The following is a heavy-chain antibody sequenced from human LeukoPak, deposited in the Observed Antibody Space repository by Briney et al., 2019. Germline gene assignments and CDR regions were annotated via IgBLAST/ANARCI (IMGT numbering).Heavy chain of an antibody. V-gene: IGHV1-18*01. D-gene: IGHD3-10*01. J-gene: IGHJ5*02. CDR3: ARGSLWGFDP. CDR2: ISAYNGNT. CDR1: GYSFTSYG. Sequence: GESLKISCKGSGYSFTSYGISWVRQAPGQGLEWMGWISAYNGNTNYAQKLQGRVTMTTDTSTSTAYMELRSLRSDDTAVYYCARGSLWGFDPWGQGTLVTVSS.